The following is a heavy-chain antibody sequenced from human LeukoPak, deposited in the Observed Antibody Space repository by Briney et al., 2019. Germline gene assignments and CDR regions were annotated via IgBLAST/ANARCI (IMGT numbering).Heavy chain of an antibody. CDR1: GGSFSGYY. CDR2: INHSGST. Sequence: SETLPLTCAVYGGSFSGYYWSWIRQPPGKGLEWIGEINHSGSTNYNPSLKSRVTISVDTSKNQFSLKLSSVTAADTAVYYCARGTTTVDIVVVVAATPIYYMDVWGKGTTVTVSS. D-gene: IGHD2-15*01. CDR3: ARGTTTVDIVVVVAATPIYYMDV. V-gene: IGHV4-34*01. J-gene: IGHJ6*03.